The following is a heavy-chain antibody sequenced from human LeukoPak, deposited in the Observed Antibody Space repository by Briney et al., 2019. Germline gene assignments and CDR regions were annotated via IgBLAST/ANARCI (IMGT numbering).Heavy chain of an antibody. D-gene: IGHD6-19*01. J-gene: IGHJ4*02. CDR3: ARDLSSGWYTYYFDY. CDR1: GFTVNSNY. V-gene: IGHV3-66*01. Sequence: GGSLRLSCAASGFTVNSNYMSWVRQAPGKGLEWVSVIYSGGSTYYADSVKDRFTISRDNSKNTLYLQMNSLRAEDTAVYYCARDLSSGWYTYYFDYWGQGTLVTVSS. CDR2: IYSGGST.